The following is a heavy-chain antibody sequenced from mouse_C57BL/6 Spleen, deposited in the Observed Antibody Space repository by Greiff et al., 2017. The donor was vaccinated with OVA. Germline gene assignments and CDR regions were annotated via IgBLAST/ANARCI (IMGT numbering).Heavy chain of an antibody. J-gene: IGHJ3*01. CDR3: ARSFFAY. V-gene: IGHV5-17*01. CDR2: ISSGSSTI. CDR1: GFTFSDYG. Sequence: EVQLVESGGGLVKPGGSLKLSCAASGFTFSDYGMHWVRQAPEKGLAWVAYISSGSSTIYYADTVKGRFTISRDNAKNTLFLQMTSLRSEDTAMYYCARSFFAYWGQGTLVTVSA.